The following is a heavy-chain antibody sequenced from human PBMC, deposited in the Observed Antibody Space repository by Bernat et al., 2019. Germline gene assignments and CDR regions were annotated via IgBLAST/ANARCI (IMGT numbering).Heavy chain of an antibody. CDR2: IWYDGSNK. Sequence: QVQLVESGGGVVQPGRSLRLSCAASGFIFSRYGMHWVCQAPGKGLEWVAVIWYDGSNKYYGDSVKGRFTISRDDSKNTLYLQMSSLRAEDTAVYYCATSSGWNHFGDHWGQGTLVSVSS. CDR3: ATSSGWNHFGDH. D-gene: IGHD6-19*01. CDR1: GFIFSRYG. V-gene: IGHV3-33*01. J-gene: IGHJ5*02.